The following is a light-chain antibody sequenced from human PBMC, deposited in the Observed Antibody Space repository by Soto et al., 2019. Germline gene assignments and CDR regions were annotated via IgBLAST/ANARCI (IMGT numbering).Light chain of an antibody. CDR2: KAS. V-gene: IGKV1-5*03. CDR1: QSISSW. Sequence: DIQMTQSPSTLSASVGDRVTITCRASQSISSWLAWYQQKPGKAPKVLIYKASSLESGVPSRFSGSGSGTECTLTISSMQSPDFATAYFQTYNNYPWTFGQGTNVEIK. J-gene: IGKJ1*01. CDR3: QTYNNYPWT.